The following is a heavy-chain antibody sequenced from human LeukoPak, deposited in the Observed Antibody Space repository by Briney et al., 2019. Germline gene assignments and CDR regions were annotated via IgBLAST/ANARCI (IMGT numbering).Heavy chain of an antibody. Sequence: GGSLRLSCDASGFTFAEYTMHWVRRAPGKGLEWVSLISWNGARIHYGDSVKGRFTISRDNSKNSLYLQMNSLRTEDTALYYCVKDLVAASENVRGWYPMDYWGQGTLVTVSS. J-gene: IGHJ4*02. D-gene: IGHD6-19*01. CDR2: ISWNGARI. CDR1: GFTFAEYT. CDR3: VKDLVAASENVRGWYPMDY. V-gene: IGHV3-43*01.